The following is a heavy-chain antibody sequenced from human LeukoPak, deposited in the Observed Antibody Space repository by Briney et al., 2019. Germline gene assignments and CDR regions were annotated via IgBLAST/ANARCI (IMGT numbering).Heavy chain of an antibody. V-gene: IGHV3-53*01. D-gene: IGHD3-22*01. CDR1: GFTVSSSY. CDR3: AGDRDFSVYFDY. J-gene: IGHJ4*02. Sequence: GGSVSLSHAASGFTVSSSYMIWVRQAPGKGLEWVSVIYNDGNTYYAESVKGRFNISSDNSKNTLYLQVNNLRADDTAGYYRAGDRDFSVYFDYGGQGNLVTVSS. CDR2: IYNDGNT.